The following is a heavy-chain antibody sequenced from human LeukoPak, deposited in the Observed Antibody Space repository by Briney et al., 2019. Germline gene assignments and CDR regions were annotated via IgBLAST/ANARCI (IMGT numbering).Heavy chain of an antibody. V-gene: IGHV3-7*03. CDR3: ARKAAGWGVLDH. CDR2: MKHDGSEE. CDR1: GFIFETYC. J-gene: IGHJ4*02. D-gene: IGHD3-10*01. Sequence: AGGSLRLSCAASGFIFETYCKNWVRHVPAEGLERVANMKHDGSEEYYVESVKGRFIISRDNANKLLYLQMNSLRAEDTAIYYCARKAAGWGVLDHWGQGLLVSVSS.